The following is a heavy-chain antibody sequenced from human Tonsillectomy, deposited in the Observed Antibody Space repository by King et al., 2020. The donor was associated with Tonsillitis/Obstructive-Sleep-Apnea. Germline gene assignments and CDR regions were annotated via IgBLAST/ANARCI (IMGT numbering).Heavy chain of an antibody. CDR1: GFTFSSYS. Sequence: VQLVESGGDFVQPGGSLRLSCAASGFTFSSYSMNWVRQAPGKGLEWVSYFIGSSSTIYYADSVKGRFTISKDNAKNSLYLQMNSLRDEETVMYYWARARRYCSSTSCPIGAFDIWGQGTMVTVSS. J-gene: IGHJ3*02. V-gene: IGHV3-48*02. CDR3: ARARRYCSSTSCPIGAFDI. CDR2: FIGSSSTI. D-gene: IGHD2-2*01.